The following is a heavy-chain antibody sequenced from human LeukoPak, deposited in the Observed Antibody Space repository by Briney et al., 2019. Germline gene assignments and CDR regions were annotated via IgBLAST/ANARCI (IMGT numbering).Heavy chain of an antibody. V-gene: IGHV1-69*05. J-gene: IGHJ4*02. Sequence: SVKVSCKASGATFTTYAIIWVRQSPGQGLEWMGGIIPVFGTANYAQRFQGRVTISTDESTSTAYMELTSLRSEDTAVYYCARGYYSSTSCFLDYWRQGTLVTVSS. CDR3: ARGYYSSTSCFLDY. CDR1: GATFTTYA. CDR2: IIPVFGTA. D-gene: IGHD2-2*01.